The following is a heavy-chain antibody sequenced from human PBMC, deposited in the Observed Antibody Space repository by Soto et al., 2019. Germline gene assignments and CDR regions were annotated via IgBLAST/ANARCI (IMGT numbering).Heavy chain of an antibody. CDR1: GYTFTGYY. J-gene: IGHJ6*02. D-gene: IGHD3-3*01. CDR2: INPNSGGT. Sequence: ASVKVSCKASGYTFTGYYMHWVRQAPGQGLEWMGWINPNSGGTNYAQKFQGRVTMTRDTSISTAYMELSRLRSDDTAVYYCARGNDFWSGYYLYYYYGMDVWGQGTTVTVS. V-gene: IGHV1-2*02. CDR3: ARGNDFWSGYYLYYYYGMDV.